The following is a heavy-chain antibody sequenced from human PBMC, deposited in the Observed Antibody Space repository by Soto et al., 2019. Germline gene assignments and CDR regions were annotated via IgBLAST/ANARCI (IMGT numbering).Heavy chain of an antibody. CDR1: GDSISSSNSH. CDR2: VYYGGAIFYSGNI. Sequence: TSETLSLTCTVSGDSISSSNSHWGWTRQPPGKGLEYIGSVYYGGAIFYSGNIYYNPSLKSRVTISVDTSKNQFSLRLSSVTAADTGVYYCARGTDYTQIASYHYGMDVWGQGTSVTVSS. V-gene: IGHV4-39*01. D-gene: IGHD4-4*01. J-gene: IGHJ6*02. CDR3: ARGTDYTQIASYHYGMDV.